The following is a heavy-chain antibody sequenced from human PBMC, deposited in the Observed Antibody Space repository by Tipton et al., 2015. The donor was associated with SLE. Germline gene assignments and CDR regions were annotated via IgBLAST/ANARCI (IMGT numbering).Heavy chain of an antibody. CDR3: ARLVGGYAR. J-gene: IGHJ4*02. CDR2: IFYTGAS. CDR1: GGSFSTTHHY. Sequence: TLSLTCSVSGGSFSTTHHYWGWFRQPPGKGLEWIGSIFYTGASNYNPSLKSRVSISVDTSKNQLSLKLISVTAADTAVYFCARLVGGYARWGQGTLVTVSS. V-gene: IGHV4-39*01. D-gene: IGHD5-12*01.